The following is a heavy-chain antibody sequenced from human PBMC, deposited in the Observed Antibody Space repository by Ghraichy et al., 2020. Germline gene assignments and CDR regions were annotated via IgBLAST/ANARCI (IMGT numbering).Heavy chain of an antibody. Sequence: GGSLRLSCAASGFTFSSYDMHWVRQAPGKGLEWVSSISGSSSYIYYADSVKGRFTISRDNAKNSLYLQMNSLRAEDTAVYYCAREWADYYDSRRLMFDPWSQGTLVIVSS. V-gene: IGHV3-21*01. D-gene: IGHD3-22*01. CDR1: GFTFSSYD. CDR2: ISGSSSYI. J-gene: IGHJ5*02. CDR3: AREWADYYDSRRLMFDP.